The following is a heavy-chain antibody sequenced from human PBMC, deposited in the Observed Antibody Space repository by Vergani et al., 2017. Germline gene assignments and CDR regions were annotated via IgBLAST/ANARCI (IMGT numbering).Heavy chain of an antibody. V-gene: IGHV3-30*02. J-gene: IGHJ4*02. CDR1: GFGFKNFA. CDR3: AKDASSGYDSLFDY. D-gene: IGHD5-12*01. Sequence: QVSLVESGGGVVQPGRSLTLTCSASGFGFKNFAMHWVRQAPGKGLEWVAFIRYDGSNKYYADSVKGRFTISSDNSKNTLYLQMNRLRAEDTAVYYCAKDASSGYDSLFDYWGQGPLVTVSS. CDR2: IRYDGSNK.